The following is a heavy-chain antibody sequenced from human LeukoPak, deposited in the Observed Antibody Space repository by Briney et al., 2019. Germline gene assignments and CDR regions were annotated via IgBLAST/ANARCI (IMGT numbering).Heavy chain of an antibody. D-gene: IGHD3-10*01. V-gene: IGHV3-48*03. CDR1: GFTFRSYE. CDR2: ISSTGDRK. J-gene: IGHJ4*02. Sequence: GGSLRLSCEASGFTFRSYELNWVRQAPGKGLEWVSYISSTGDRKFYADSVKGRFTISRDNPKNSLYLQMSSLRAEDTGVYYCAKGMAAYGSGSLFDYWGQGTLVTVSS. CDR3: AKGMAAYGSGSLFDY.